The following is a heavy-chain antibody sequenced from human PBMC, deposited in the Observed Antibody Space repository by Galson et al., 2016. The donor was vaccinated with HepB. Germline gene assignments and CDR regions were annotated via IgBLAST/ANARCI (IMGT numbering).Heavy chain of an antibody. J-gene: IGHJ6*02. Sequence: SVKVSCKASGYTFKSHAIHWVRQAPGERLEWMGWINVGDGNRKYSENFQGRVTISRDTSASTAYTELRRLRSEDTAIYYCARGPDKEFGPDYYYYYGLDVWGQGTTVTVSS. D-gene: IGHD3-10*01. CDR1: GYTFKSHA. V-gene: IGHV1-3*01. CDR2: INVGDGNR. CDR3: ARGPDKEFGPDYYYYYGLDV.